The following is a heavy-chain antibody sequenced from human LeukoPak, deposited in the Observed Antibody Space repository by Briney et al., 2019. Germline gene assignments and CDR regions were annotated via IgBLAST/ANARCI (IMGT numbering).Heavy chain of an antibody. V-gene: IGHV3-66*01. CDR3: ARDYYYYASGSYYPDY. J-gene: IGHJ4*02. Sequence: GGSLRLSCAASGFAVSSNYMSWVRQAPGKGLEWVSVIYSDGNTNYADSVKGRFTISRDNSKNTLYLQMNSLRAEDTAVYYCARDYYYYASGSYYPDYWGPGTLVAVSS. CDR1: GFAVSSNY. CDR2: IYSDGNT. D-gene: IGHD3-10*01.